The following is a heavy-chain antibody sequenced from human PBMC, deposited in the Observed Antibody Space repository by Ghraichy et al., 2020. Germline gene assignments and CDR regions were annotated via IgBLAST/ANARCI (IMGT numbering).Heavy chain of an antibody. Sequence: ESLNISCAASGFTFDDYGMSWVRQAPGKGLEWVSGINWNGGSTGYADSVKGRFTISRDNAKNSLYLQMNSLRAEDTALYHCARSIGSSWRNWFDPWGQGTLVTVSS. J-gene: IGHJ5*02. D-gene: IGHD6-13*01. CDR3: ARSIGSSWRNWFDP. CDR1: GFTFDDYG. CDR2: INWNGGST. V-gene: IGHV3-20*01.